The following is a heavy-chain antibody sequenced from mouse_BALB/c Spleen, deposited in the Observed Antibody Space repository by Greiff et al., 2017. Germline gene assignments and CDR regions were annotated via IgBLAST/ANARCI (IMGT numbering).Heavy chain of an antibody. Sequence: QVQLQQPGAELVKPGASVKLSCKASGYTFTSYWMHWVKQRPGQGLEWIGEINPSNGRTNYNEKFKSKATLTVDKSSSTAYMQLSSLTSEDSAVYYCANDYGSSYWFAYWGQGTLVTVSA. J-gene: IGHJ3*01. CDR2: INPSNGRT. V-gene: IGHV1S81*02. D-gene: IGHD1-1*01. CDR1: GYTFTSYW. CDR3: ANDYGSSYWFAY.